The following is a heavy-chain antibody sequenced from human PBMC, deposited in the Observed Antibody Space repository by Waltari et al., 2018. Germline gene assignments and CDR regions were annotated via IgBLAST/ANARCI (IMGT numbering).Heavy chain of an antibody. CDR3: AGAVAGMFYFDY. J-gene: IGHJ4*02. CDR1: GGSVSSGSYY. CDR2: IYYSGST. D-gene: IGHD6-19*01. V-gene: IGHV4-61*01. Sequence: QVQLQESGPGLVKPSETLSLTCTVSGGSVSSGSYYWSWIRQPPGKGLEWIGYIYYSGSTNDNPSLKSRVTISVDTSKNQFSLKLSSVTAADTAVYYCAGAVAGMFYFDYWGQGTLVTVSS.